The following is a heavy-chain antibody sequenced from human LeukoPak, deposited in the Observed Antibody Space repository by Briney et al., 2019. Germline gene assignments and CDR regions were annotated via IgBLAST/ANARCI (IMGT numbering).Heavy chain of an antibody. V-gene: IGHV4-61*02. CDR3: ARDRASWFDP. Sequence: ETSETLSLTCTVSGGSISSGSYYWSWIRQPAGKGLVWIGRIYTSGSTNYNPSLKSRVTISVDTSKNQFSLKLSSVTAADTAVYYCARDRASWFDPWGQGTLVTVSS. J-gene: IGHJ5*02. CDR1: GGSISSGSYY. CDR2: IYTSGST.